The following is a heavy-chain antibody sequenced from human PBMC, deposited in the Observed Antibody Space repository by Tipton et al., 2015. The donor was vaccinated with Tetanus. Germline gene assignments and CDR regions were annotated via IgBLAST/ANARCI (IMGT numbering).Heavy chain of an antibody. D-gene: IGHD1-26*01. Sequence: LRLSCTVSGVSISGGRYYWSWIRQRPGKGLEWIGDIYSSGSPYTDPSLKGRVTISVDTSENQFYLRLKSVTDADTAGCYWAGDQARGARGWNYFDFWGLGTLVSVSS. J-gene: IGHJ4*02. V-gene: IGHV4-31*02. CDR2: IYSSGSP. CDR1: GVSISGGRYY. CDR3: AGDQARGARGWNYFDF.